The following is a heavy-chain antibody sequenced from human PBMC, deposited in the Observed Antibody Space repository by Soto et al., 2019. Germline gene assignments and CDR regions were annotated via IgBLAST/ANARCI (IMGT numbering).Heavy chain of an antibody. CDR1: GAYVSDFS. CDR2: ITVNGIT. D-gene: IGHD1-7*01. V-gene: IGHV4-4*07. J-gene: IGHJ1*01. CDR3: ARESGENWTYEAH. Sequence: SEPLSLTCTVSGAYVSDFSRSWIRQPAGKGLEWIGRITVNGITQYTPSFRSRVTMSMDTSRNQFSLNLQSATAADTALYYCARESGENWTYEAHWGQGTLATVSS.